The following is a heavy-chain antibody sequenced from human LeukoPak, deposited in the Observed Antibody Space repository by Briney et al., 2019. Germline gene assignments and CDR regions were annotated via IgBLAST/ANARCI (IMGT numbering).Heavy chain of an antibody. CDR2: ISYDGSNK. D-gene: IGHD3-22*01. V-gene: IGHV3-30*18. CDR1: GFTFSSYG. J-gene: IGHJ4*02. Sequence: PGGSLRLSCAASGFTFSSYGMHWVRQAPGKGLEWVAVISYDGSNKYYADSVKGRFTISRDNSKNTLYLQMNSLRAEDTAVYYCAKDQWEDYYDSSGTPFFDYWGQGTLVTVSS. CDR3: AKDQWEDYYDSSGTPFFDY.